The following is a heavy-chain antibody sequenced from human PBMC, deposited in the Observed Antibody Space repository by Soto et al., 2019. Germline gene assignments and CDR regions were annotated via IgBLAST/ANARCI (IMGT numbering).Heavy chain of an antibody. CDR2: ISGSGGST. CDR1: GFTFSNYA. Sequence: PGGSLRLSCAVSGFTFSNYAMNWVRQAPGKGLEWISVISGSGGSTYYADSVKGRFTISRDNSKNTLYLQMNSLRAEDTAVYYCAKRASGSYFDYWSQGTLATVSS. D-gene: IGHD3-10*01. CDR3: AKRASGSYFDY. J-gene: IGHJ4*02. V-gene: IGHV3-23*01.